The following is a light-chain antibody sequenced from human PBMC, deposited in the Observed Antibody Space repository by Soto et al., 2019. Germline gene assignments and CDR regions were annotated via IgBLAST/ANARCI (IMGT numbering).Light chain of an antibody. V-gene: IGKV3D-15*01. Sequence: EIAMTQSPATLSVSPGERATLSCRASQSVYSNLAWYQQKPGQAPRLLIYGASTRATGTPARFSGSGSGTEFTVTISSLQSEDSAVYYCQQYTNWPLTFGGGTKVEIK. CDR1: QSVYSN. J-gene: IGKJ4*01. CDR2: GAS. CDR3: QQYTNWPLT.